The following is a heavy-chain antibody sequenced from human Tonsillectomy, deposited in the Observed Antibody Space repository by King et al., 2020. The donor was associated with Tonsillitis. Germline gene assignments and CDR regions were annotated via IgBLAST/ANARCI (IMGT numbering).Heavy chain of an antibody. D-gene: IGHD3-10*01. V-gene: IGHV3-48*04. CDR3: ARLWFGELDAFDI. CDR1: GFTFSRFS. J-gene: IGHJ3*02. Sequence: EVQLVESGGGLVQPGGSLRLSCEASGFTFSRFSMNWVRQAPGKGLDWISYISSSSSTIYCADSVKGRFTISRDNAKNSLYLQMNSLRAEDTAVYYCARLWFGELDAFDIWGQGTMVTVSS. CDR2: ISSSSSTI.